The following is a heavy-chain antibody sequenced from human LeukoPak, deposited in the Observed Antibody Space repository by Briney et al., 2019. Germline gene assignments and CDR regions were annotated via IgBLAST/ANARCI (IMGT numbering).Heavy chain of an antibody. V-gene: IGHV1-46*01. CDR2: INPSGGST. J-gene: IGHJ5*02. CDR3: ARDYRGSKTGTRNWFDP. D-gene: IGHD1-7*01. Sequence: GASVKVSCKASGYTFTSYYMHWVRQAPGQGLEWMGIINPSGGSTSYAQKFQGRVTMTRDTSTSTVYMELSSLRSEDTAVYYCARDYRGSKTGTRNWFDPWGQGTLVTVSS. CDR1: GYTFTSYY.